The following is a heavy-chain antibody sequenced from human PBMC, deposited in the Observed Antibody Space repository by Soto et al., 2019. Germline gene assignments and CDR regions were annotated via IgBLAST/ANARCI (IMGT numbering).Heavy chain of an antibody. CDR1: GLTFSSYS. V-gene: IGHV3-21*01. CDR3: AREVTGTTSNGWFDP. J-gene: IGHJ5*02. CDR2: ISSSSSYI. Sequence: GGSLRLSCAASGLTFSSYSMNWVRQSPGKGLEWVSSISSSSSYIYYADSVKGRFTSSRDNAKNSLYLQMNSLRAEDTVVYYCAREVTGTTSNGWFDPWGQGTLVTVSS. D-gene: IGHD1-7*01.